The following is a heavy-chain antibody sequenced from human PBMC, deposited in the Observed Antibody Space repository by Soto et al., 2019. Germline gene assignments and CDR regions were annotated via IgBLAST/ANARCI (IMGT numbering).Heavy chain of an antibody. D-gene: IGHD6-13*01. J-gene: IGHJ3*02. V-gene: IGHV4-31*02. CDR1: GGSISSGGYY. CDR3: ARDSLRDSTQGFDI. Sequence: SETLSLTCTVSGGSISSGGYYWSWIRQHPGKGLEWIGYIYYSGSTYYNPSLKSRVTISVDTSKNQFSLKLSSVTAADTAVYYCARDSLRDSTQGFDIWGQGTMVTVS. CDR2: IYYSGST.